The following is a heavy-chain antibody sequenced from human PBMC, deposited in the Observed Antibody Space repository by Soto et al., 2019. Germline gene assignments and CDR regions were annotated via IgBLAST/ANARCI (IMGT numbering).Heavy chain of an antibody. D-gene: IGHD3-3*01. CDR2: ISGSGGST. CDR3: AKVPDFWSGGAGFDY. CDR1: GFTFSSYA. J-gene: IGHJ4*02. V-gene: IGHV3-23*01. Sequence: PGGSLRLSCAASGFTFSSYAMSWVRQAPGKGLEWVSAISGSGGSTYYADSVKGRFTISRDNSKNTLYLQMNSLRAEDTAVYYCAKVPDFWSGGAGFDYWGQGTLVTVSS.